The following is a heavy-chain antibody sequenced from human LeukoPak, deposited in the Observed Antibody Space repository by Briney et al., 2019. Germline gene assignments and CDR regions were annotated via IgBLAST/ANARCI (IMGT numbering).Heavy chain of an antibody. V-gene: IGHV3-33*06. D-gene: IGHD3-22*01. CDR3: AKCCREAYYYDSSGYYEFDY. Sequence: PGRSLRLSCAASGFTFSSYGMHWVRQTPGKGLEWVAVIWYDGSNKYYADSVKGRFTISRDNSKNTLYLQMNSLRAEDTAIYYCAKCCREAYYYDSSGYYEFDYWGQGTLVTVSS. CDR1: GFTFSSYG. J-gene: IGHJ4*02. CDR2: IWYDGSNK.